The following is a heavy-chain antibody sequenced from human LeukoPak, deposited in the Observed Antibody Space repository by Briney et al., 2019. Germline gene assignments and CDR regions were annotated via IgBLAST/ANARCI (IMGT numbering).Heavy chain of an antibody. CDR3: ARHERSRIRGYYSDY. Sequence: SETLSLTCTVSGGSISSYYWSWIRQPPGKGLEWIGYIYYSGSTNYNPSLKSRVTISVDTSKNQFSLKLSSVTAADTAVYYCARHERSRIRGYYSDYWGQGTLVTVSS. J-gene: IGHJ4*02. V-gene: IGHV4-59*08. CDR1: GGSISSYY. D-gene: IGHD2-15*01. CDR2: IYYSGST.